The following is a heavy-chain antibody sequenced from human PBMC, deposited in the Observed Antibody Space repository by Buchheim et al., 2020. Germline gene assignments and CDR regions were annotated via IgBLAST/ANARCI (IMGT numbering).Heavy chain of an antibody. V-gene: IGHV4-34*01. D-gene: IGHD3-22*01. Sequence: QVQLQQWGAGLLKPSETLSLTCAVYGGSFSGYYWSWIRQPPGKGLEWIGEINHSGSTNYNPSLKRRVTISVDTSKNQFSLKLSSVTAADTAVYYCARGKTDYYDSSGYYYYYGMDVWGQGTT. CDR3: ARGKTDYYDSSGYYYYYGMDV. CDR2: INHSGST. CDR1: GGSFSGYY. J-gene: IGHJ6*02.